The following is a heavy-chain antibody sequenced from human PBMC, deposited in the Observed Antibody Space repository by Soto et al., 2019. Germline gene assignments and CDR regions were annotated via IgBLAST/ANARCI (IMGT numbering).Heavy chain of an antibody. CDR1: GAAFSNYT. Sequence: QVQLVQSGADVKRPGSSVKISCTASGAAFSNYTFTWVRRAPGQGLEWVGRVIALLDASNYAEKFQDRVTISADRSTSTVYMELSGLRSEDSAIYYCASGKSQMSQDRMGFYYYMDVWGKGTTVTVSS. V-gene: IGHV1-69*08. CDR2: VIALLDAS. D-gene: IGHD1-1*01. CDR3: ASGKSQMSQDRMGFYYYMDV. J-gene: IGHJ6*03.